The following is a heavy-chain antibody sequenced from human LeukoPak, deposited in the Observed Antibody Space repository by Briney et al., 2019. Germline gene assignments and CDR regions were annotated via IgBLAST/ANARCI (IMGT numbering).Heavy chain of an antibody. CDR1: GGSISSSSYY. CDR2: IYYSGST. Sequence: SETLSLTCTVSGGSISSSSYYWGWIRQPPGQGLEWIGSIYYSGSTYYNPSLKSRVTISVDTSKNQFSLKLSSVTAADTAVYYCARGVWHAFDIWGQGTMVTVSS. V-gene: IGHV4-39*07. CDR3: ARGVWHAFDI. J-gene: IGHJ3*02. D-gene: IGHD3-16*01.